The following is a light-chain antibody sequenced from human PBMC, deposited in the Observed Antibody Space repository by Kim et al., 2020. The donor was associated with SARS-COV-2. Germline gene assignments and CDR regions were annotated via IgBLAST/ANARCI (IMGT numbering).Light chain of an antibody. CDR2: RNN. J-gene: IGLJ3*02. CDR1: NTNVGNQG. Sequence: QAGLTQPPSVSKGLRQTATLTRTGSNTNVGNQGATWLQQHQGHPPKLLFYRNNNRPSGISERFSASRSGNTASLTITGLQPEDEADYYCTAWDSSLDAQVFGGGTQLTVL. V-gene: IGLV10-54*04. CDR3: TAWDSSLDAQV.